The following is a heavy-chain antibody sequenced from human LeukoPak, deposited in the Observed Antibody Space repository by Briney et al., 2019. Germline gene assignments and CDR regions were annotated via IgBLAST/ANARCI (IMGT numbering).Heavy chain of an antibody. V-gene: IGHV3-48*03. CDR1: GFTFSSYE. CDR3: AGGSGRGDYSDY. Sequence: GGSLRLSCAASGFTFSSYELNWVRQAPGKGLEWVSYISSSGTTIYYADSVRGRFTISRDNAQNSLFLQMESLRTEDTAIYYCAGGSGRGDYSDYWGQGTVVTVSS. D-gene: IGHD4-17*01. CDR2: ISSSGTTI. J-gene: IGHJ4*02.